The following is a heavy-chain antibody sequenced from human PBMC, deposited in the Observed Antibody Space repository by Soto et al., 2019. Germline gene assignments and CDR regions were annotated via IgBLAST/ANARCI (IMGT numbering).Heavy chain of an antibody. J-gene: IGHJ3*02. D-gene: IGHD1-26*01. CDR3: ARSQGGEFQLLYAFDI. V-gene: IGHV1-69*01. CDR1: GGTFSTYS. Sequence: QVQLVQSGAEVKKPGSSVKASCKASGGTFSTYSVSWVRQAPGQGLEWMGGIIPMFGSTKYAQTFQDRVTVTVQQSTSTVYMELSSLRSDDTAVYYCARSQGGEFQLLYAFDIWGQGTKVTVSS. CDR2: IIPMFGST.